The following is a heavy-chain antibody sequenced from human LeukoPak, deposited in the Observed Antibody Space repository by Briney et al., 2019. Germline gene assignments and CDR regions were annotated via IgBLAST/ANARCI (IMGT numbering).Heavy chain of an antibody. CDR3: AELGITMIGGV. Sequence: GGSLRLSCAASGFTFSTFAMHWVRLSPGKGLEWVSSITGSGPYILYADSVKRRFTISRDNTKNLLYLEMNSLRAEDTAVYYCAELGITMIGGVWGKGTTVTISS. D-gene: IGHD3-10*02. V-gene: IGHV3-21*06. CDR1: GFTFSTFA. J-gene: IGHJ6*04. CDR2: ITGSGPYI.